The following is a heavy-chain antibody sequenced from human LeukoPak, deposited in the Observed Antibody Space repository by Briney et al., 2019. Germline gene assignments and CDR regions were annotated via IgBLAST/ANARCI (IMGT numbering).Heavy chain of an antibody. CDR1: GFTFSSYA. J-gene: IGHJ4*02. D-gene: IGHD5-12*01. V-gene: IGHV3-64D*08. CDR3: VKPLGSSGYGYFFDY. CDR2: IVSNAGST. Sequence: GGSLRLSCSASGFTFSSYAMHWVRQAPGKGLEYVSAIVSNAGSTYHADSVKGRFTISRDNSKNTLYLQMTSLRPEDTAVYYCVKPLGSSGYGYFFDYWGQGTLVTVSS.